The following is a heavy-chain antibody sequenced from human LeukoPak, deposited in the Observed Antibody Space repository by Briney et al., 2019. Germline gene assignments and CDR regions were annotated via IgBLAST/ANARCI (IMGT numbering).Heavy chain of an antibody. V-gene: IGHV3-21*01. D-gene: IGHD3-10*01. J-gene: IGHJ6*02. CDR3: ARDLPSGSYYYGMDV. Sequence: KAGGSLRLSCAASGFTFSSYSMNWVRQAPGKGLEWVSSISSSSSYIYYADSVKGRFTISRDNAKNSLYLQMNSPRAEDTAVYYCARDLPSGSYYYGMDVWGQGTTVTVSS. CDR1: GFTFSSYS. CDR2: ISSSSSYI.